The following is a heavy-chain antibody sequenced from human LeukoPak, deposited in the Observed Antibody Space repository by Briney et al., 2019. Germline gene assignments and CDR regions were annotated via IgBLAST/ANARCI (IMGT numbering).Heavy chain of an antibody. Sequence: KSGGSLRLSCAASGFTFSSYEMNWVRQAPGKGLEWVSSISSSSSYIYYADSVKGRFTISRDNAKNSLYLQMNSLRAEDTAVYYCARDSAFSGLRVDSSGYRAYWGQGTLVTVSS. J-gene: IGHJ4*02. D-gene: IGHD3-22*01. CDR3: ARDSAFSGLRVDSSGYRAY. CDR2: ISSSSSYI. CDR1: GFTFSSYE. V-gene: IGHV3-21*01.